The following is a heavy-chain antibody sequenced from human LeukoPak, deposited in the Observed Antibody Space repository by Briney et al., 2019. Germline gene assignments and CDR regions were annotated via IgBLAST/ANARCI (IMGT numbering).Heavy chain of an antibody. J-gene: IGHJ6*03. D-gene: IGHD3-10*01. CDR2: ISSSSSTI. CDR1: GFIFSSYS. Sequence: GGSLRLSCAASGFIFSSYSMNWVRQAPGKGLEWVSYISSSSSTIYYADSVKGRFTISRDNAKNSLYLQMNSLRAEDTAVYYCARRHGSGSYLRVSYYMDVWGKGTTVTVSS. V-gene: IGHV3-48*01. CDR3: ARRHGSGSYLRVSYYMDV.